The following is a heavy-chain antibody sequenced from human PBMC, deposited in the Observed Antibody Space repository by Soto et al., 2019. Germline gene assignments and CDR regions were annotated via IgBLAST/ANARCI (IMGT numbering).Heavy chain of an antibody. V-gene: IGHV3-48*02. J-gene: IGHJ4*02. D-gene: IGHD5-12*01. CDR1: GFPFRTYA. CDR3: VRDRGYTGDDLEY. CDR2: INHNSDTT. Sequence: EVQLVESGGGLIQPGGSLRVSCAASGFPFRTYAMNWVRQAPGKGLEWISYINHNSDTTYYADSVKGRFTISRDNAKNSLYLQMNSLRDEDTAVYYCVRDRGYTGDDLEYWGQGTLVTVSS.